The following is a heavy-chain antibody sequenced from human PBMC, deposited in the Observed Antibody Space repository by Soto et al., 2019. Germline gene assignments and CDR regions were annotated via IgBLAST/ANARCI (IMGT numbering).Heavy chain of an antibody. CDR1: GFTFSSYA. CDR2: ISGNGRSK. J-gene: IGHJ3*02. D-gene: IGHD6-13*01. Sequence: EVQLLESGGGLVQPGGSLRLSCAASGFTFSSYAMNWVRQAPEKGLEWVSGISGNGRSKYSADSVKGRFTVSRDTSKNTLYLLMNSLRADDTAVYYCAKVSSSIWSDAFDIWGRGTMVTVSS. V-gene: IGHV3-23*01. CDR3: AKVSSSIWSDAFDI.